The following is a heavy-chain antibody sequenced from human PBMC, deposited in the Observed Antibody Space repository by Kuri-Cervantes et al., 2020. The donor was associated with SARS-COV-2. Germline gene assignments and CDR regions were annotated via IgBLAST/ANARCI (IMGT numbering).Heavy chain of an antibody. CDR1: GYSISSGYY. Sequence: GSLRLSCTVSGYSISSGYYWGWIRQPPGKGLEWIGNIYHSGSTYYNPSLKSRVTISVDTSKNQFSLKLSSVTAADTAVYYCASRYSKTKRDAFDIWGQGTMVTVSS. J-gene: IGHJ3*02. CDR3: ASRYSKTKRDAFDI. CDR2: IYHSGST. V-gene: IGHV4-38-2*02. D-gene: IGHD6-13*01.